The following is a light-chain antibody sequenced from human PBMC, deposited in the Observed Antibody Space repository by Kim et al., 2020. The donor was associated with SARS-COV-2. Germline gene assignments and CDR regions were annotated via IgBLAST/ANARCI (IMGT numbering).Light chain of an antibody. CDR2: DAS. CDR3: QQCRNWPPALT. CDR1: QSVSSY. V-gene: IGKV3-11*01. Sequence: EIVLTQSPATLSLSPGKRATLSCRASQSVSSYLAWYQQKPGQAPRLLIYDASNRATGIPARFSGSGSGTDFTLTISSLEPEDFAVYYCQQCRNWPPALTFGGGTKVDIK. J-gene: IGKJ4*01.